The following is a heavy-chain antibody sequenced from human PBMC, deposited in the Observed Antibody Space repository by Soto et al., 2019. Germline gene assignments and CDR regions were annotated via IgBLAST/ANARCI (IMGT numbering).Heavy chain of an antibody. CDR2: VSYSGSP. J-gene: IGHJ2*01. V-gene: IGHV4-59*08. CDR3: EDGIRDVRSVSAFLRNRSSDL. Sequence: PPRKGLEWIGYVSYSGSPNYNPSLKSRVTISVDTSKSQYSLRLSSVTAADTFFFQSEDGIRDVRSVSAFLRNRSSDL. D-gene: IGHD3-10*02.